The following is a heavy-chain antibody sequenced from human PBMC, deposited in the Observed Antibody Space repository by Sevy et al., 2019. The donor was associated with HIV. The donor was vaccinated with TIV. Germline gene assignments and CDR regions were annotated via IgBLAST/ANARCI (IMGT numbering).Heavy chain of an antibody. CDR3: AREGCTKPHDY. J-gene: IGHJ4*02. CDR2: LSFGCGEI. CDR1: GFTFSKYS. D-gene: IGHD2-8*01. V-gene: IGHV3-23*01. Sequence: GGSLRLSCAASGFTFSKYSMSWVRQPPGKGLEWVSTLSFGCGEINHADSVKGRFTISRDNSKNSLYLQMNNLRVEDTAVYYCAREGCTKPHDYWGQGTLVTVFS.